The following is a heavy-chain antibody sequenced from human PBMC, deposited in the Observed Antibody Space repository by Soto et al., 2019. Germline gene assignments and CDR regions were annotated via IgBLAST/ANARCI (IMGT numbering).Heavy chain of an antibody. V-gene: IGHV1-69*13. CDR2: IIPIFGTA. Sequence: SVKVSCKASGGTFSSYAISWVRQAPGPGLEWMGGIIPIFGTANYAQKFQGRVTITADESTSTAYMELSSLRSEDTAVYYCARAAVKDIVVVVAAFYYYGMDVWGQGTTVTVSS. J-gene: IGHJ6*02. CDR1: GGTFSSYA. D-gene: IGHD2-15*01. CDR3: ARAAVKDIVVVVAAFYYYGMDV.